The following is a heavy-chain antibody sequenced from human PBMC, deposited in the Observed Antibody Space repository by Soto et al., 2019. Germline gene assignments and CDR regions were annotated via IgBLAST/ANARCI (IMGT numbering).Heavy chain of an antibody. CDR1: GGSISSGDYY. D-gene: IGHD6-13*01. V-gene: IGHV4-30-4*01. CDR3: ARGENYSSSLFDY. Sequence: QVQLQESGPGLVKPSQTLSLTCTVSGGSISSGDYYWSWIRQPPGKGLEWIGYIYYSGSTYYNPSLKSRVXXSXDXXKNQFSLKLSSVTAADTAVYYCARGENYSSSLFDYWGQGTLVTVSS. J-gene: IGHJ4*02. CDR2: IYYSGST.